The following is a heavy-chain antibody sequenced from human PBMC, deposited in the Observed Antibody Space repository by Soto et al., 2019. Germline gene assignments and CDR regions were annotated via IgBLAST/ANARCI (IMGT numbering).Heavy chain of an antibody. CDR3: ARGNSGDADEFDY. D-gene: IGHD5-12*01. CDR1: GYTFSGYY. Sequence: ASVKVSCKATGYTFSGYYMHWVRQAPGQGLEWMGWINPKSGGTYYLQKFQGRVTMTRDTSISSAYMELSRLSLDDTATYYCARGNSGDADEFDYWGQGTPVTVSS. J-gene: IGHJ4*02. CDR2: INPKSGGT. V-gene: IGHV1-2*02.